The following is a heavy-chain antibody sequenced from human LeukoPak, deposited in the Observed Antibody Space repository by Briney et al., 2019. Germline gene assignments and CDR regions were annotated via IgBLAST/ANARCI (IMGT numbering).Heavy chain of an antibody. Sequence: SETLSLTCTVSGGSISSYYWSWIRQPPGKGLEWIGYIYYSGSTNYNPSLKSRVTISVDTSKNQFSLKLSSVTAADTAVYYCARQHITNWHPTSGWFDPWGQGTLVTVSS. CDR3: ARQHITNWHPTSGWFDP. D-gene: IGHD1-1*01. CDR1: GGSISSYY. CDR2: IYYSGST. J-gene: IGHJ5*02. V-gene: IGHV4-59*08.